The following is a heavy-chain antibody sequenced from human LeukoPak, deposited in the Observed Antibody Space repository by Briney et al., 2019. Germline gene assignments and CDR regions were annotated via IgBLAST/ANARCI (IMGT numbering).Heavy chain of an antibody. D-gene: IGHD3-3*01. CDR1: GFTFSNYA. CDR2: ISHDGSSE. V-gene: IGHV3-30*03. J-gene: IGHJ4*02. Sequence: GGSLRLSCAASGFTFSNYAMHWVRQAPGKGLEWVALISHDGSSEYYGDSMKGRFTISRDNSRNTFYLQMNSLRAEDTAVYYCASRFEWLSSFDYWGQGTPVTVSS. CDR3: ASRFEWLSSFDY.